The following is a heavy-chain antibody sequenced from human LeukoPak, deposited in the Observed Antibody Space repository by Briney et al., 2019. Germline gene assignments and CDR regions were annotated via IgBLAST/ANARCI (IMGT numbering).Heavy chain of an antibody. CDR1: GDSISSSHW. CDR2: IYHSGST. D-gene: IGHD6-19*01. CDR3: ARDAITGYSSGWYSGVYYFDY. J-gene: IGHJ4*02. V-gene: IGHV4-4*02. Sequence: SETLSLTCAVSGDSISSSHWWSWVRQSPGKGLEWIGSIYHSGSTYYNPSLKSRVTISVDTSKNQFSLKLSSVTAADTAVYYCARDAITGYSSGWYSGVYYFDYWGQGTLVTVSS.